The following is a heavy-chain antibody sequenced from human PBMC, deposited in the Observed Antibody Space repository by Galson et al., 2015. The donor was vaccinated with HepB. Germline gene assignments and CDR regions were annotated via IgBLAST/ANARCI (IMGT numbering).Heavy chain of an antibody. CDR1: GFTFSSYS. Sequence: SLRLSCAASGFTFSSYSMNWVRQAPGKGLEWVSSISSSSSYIYYADSVKGRFTISRDNAKNSLYLQMNSLRAEDTAVYYCAGGSGSYYNSLGFDYWGQGTLVTVSS. CDR2: ISSSSSYI. D-gene: IGHD3-10*01. J-gene: IGHJ4*02. V-gene: IGHV3-21*01. CDR3: AGGSGSYYNSLGFDY.